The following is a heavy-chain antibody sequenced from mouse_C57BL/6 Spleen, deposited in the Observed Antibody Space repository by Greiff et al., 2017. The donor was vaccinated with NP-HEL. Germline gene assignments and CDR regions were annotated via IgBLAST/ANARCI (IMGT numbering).Heavy chain of an antibody. CDR2: ISDGGSYT. V-gene: IGHV5-4*01. J-gene: IGHJ3*01. CDR1: GFTFSSYA. Sequence: VQLKQSGGGLVKPGGSLKLSCAASGFTFSSYAMSWVRQTPEKRLEWVATISDGGSYTYYPDNVKGRFTISRDNAKNHLYLQMSHLKSEDTAMYYCARDHGTAQATAWFAYWGQGTLVTVSA. CDR3: ARDHGTAQATAWFAY. D-gene: IGHD3-2*02.